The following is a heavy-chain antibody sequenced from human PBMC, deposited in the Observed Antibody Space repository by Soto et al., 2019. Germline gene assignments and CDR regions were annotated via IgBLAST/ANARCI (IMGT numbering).Heavy chain of an antibody. D-gene: IGHD6-19*01. CDR2: IYSGGST. Sequence: EVQLVESGGGLIQPGGSLRLSCAASGFTVSSKYMTWVRQAPGKGLEWVSVIYSGGSTYYADSVKGRFTISRDDPKNTRYRQVNSLRAEDTAVYYCASAAVTAPDYWGQGTLVTVSS. CDR3: ASAAVTAPDY. J-gene: IGHJ4*02. V-gene: IGHV3-53*01. CDR1: GFTVSSKY.